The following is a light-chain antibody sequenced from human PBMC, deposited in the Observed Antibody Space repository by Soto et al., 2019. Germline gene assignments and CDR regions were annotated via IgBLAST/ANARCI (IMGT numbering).Light chain of an antibody. CDR3: QHRSNWPSWT. CDR1: QSVSNNY. J-gene: IGKJ1*01. Sequence: ENVLTQSPCTLSLSQGERARLSCRASQSVSNNYLAWYQQKPGQAPRLLIYGASNRATGIPDRFSGSGSGTDFTLTISSLEPEDFAVYYCQHRSNWPSWTFGEGTKVDIK. V-gene: IGKV3D-20*02. CDR2: GAS.